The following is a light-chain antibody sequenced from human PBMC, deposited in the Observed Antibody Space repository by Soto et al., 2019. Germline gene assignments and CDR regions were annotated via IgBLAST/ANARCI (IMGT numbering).Light chain of an antibody. CDR1: QTISSW. Sequence: IPMTLNPSSLSASVGDRVTITCRASQTISSWLAWYQQKPGKAPKLLIYKASTLKSGVPSRFSGSGSGTEFTLTISSLQPDDFATYYCQHYNSYSEAFGQGTKVDIK. V-gene: IGKV1-5*03. CDR2: KAS. J-gene: IGKJ1*01. CDR3: QHYNSYSEA.